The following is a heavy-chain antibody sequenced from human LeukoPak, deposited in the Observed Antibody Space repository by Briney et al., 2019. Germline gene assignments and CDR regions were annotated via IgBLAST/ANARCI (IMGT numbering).Heavy chain of an antibody. V-gene: IGHV3-30*02. D-gene: IGHD1-7*01. CDR2: IRYDGTAQ. Sequence: PGGSLRLSCAASGFTFSNYGMHWVRQAPGKGREWVAFIRYDGTAQYYAGSVKGRFTISRDNSKNTLYMQVNSLRAEDTAVFYCARGNSHVFDTWGEGTMVTVSS. J-gene: IGHJ3*02. CDR1: GFTFSNYG. CDR3: ARGNSHVFDT.